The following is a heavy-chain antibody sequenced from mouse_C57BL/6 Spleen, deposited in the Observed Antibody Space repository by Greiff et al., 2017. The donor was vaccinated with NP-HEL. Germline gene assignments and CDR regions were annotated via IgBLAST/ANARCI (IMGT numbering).Heavy chain of an antibody. Sequence: DVMLVESGGDLVKPGGSLKLSCAASGFTFSSYGMSWVRQTPDKRLEWVATISSGGSYTYYPDSVKGRFTISRANAKNTLYLQMSSLKSEDTAMYYCARLGYGYDESAMDYWGQGTSVTVSS. D-gene: IGHD2-2*01. CDR2: ISSGGSYT. J-gene: IGHJ4*01. CDR1: GFTFSSYG. V-gene: IGHV5-6*02. CDR3: ARLGYGYDESAMDY.